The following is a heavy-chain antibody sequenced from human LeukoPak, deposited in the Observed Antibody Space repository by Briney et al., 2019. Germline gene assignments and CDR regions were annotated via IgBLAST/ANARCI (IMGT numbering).Heavy chain of an antibody. CDR2: ISGSGADT. CDR3: AKGDEYPYYFDY. CDR1: GFTFSSYV. Sequence: GGSLRLSCAASGFTFSSYVMTWVRQAPGKGLEWVSAISGSGADTYYADSVKGRFTISRDNSKNTLYLQMNSLRADDTAVYYCAKGDEYPYYFDYWGQGTLVTVSS. V-gene: IGHV3-23*01. D-gene: IGHD2-2*02. J-gene: IGHJ4*02.